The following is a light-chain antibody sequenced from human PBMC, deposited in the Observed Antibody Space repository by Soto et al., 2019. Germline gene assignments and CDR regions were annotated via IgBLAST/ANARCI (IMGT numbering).Light chain of an antibody. CDR1: QSISSW. CDR3: QQYNSSPLT. CDR2: EGS. V-gene: IGKV1-5*01. J-gene: IGKJ4*01. Sequence: IQMTQSPSTLSASVGDRVTITCRANQSISSWLAWYQQKPGKAPKLLISEGSSLQSGVPSRFSGSGSGAEFTLTISSLQPDDLATYYCQQYNSSPLTFGGGTKVDIK.